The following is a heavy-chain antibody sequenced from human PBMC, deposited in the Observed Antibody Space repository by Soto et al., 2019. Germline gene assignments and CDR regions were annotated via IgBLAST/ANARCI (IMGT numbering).Heavy chain of an antibody. J-gene: IGHJ4*02. Sequence: SETLSLTCTVSGGSISSYYWSWIRQPPGKGLEWIGYIYYSGSTNYNPSLKSRVTISVDTSKNQFSLKLSSVTAADTAVYYCAGLGSGSYYSRAKPFDYWGQGTLVTVSS. V-gene: IGHV4-59*08. CDR3: AGLGSGSYYSRAKPFDY. CDR2: IYYSGST. D-gene: IGHD3-10*01. CDR1: GGSISSYY.